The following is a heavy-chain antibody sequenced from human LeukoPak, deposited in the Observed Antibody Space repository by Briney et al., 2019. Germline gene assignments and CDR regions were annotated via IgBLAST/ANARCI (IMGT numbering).Heavy chain of an antibody. D-gene: IGHD3-22*01. CDR3: ARDHGATMIVVVYDYYYGMDV. Sequence: ASVKVSCTASGYTFTSYGISWVRQAPGQGLEWMGWVSAYNGNTNYAQKLQGRVTMTTDTSTSTAYMELRSLRSDDTAVYYCARDHGATMIVVVYDYYYGMDVWGQGTTVTVSS. J-gene: IGHJ6*02. CDR1: GYTFTSYG. CDR2: VSAYNGNT. V-gene: IGHV1-18*01.